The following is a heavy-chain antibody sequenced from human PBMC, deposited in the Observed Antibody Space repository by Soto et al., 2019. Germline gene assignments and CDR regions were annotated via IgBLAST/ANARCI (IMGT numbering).Heavy chain of an antibody. D-gene: IGHD4-4*01. V-gene: IGHV3-30-3*01. Sequence: PGGSLRLSCAASGFTFSSYAMHWVRQAPGKGLEWVAVISYDGNNKYYADSVKGRFTISRDNSKNTLYLQMNSLRAEDTAVCYCARSIHHSVTSHLDYWGQGSLVTVSS. CDR3: ARSIHHSVTSHLDY. CDR1: GFTFSSYA. J-gene: IGHJ4*02. CDR2: ISYDGNNK.